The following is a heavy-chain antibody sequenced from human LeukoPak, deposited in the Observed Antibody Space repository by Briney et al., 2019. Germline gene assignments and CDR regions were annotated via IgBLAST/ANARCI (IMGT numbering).Heavy chain of an antibody. CDR3: ARDQGGDLDAFDI. Sequence: SETLSLTCTVSGGSISSYYWSWIRQPPGKGLEWIGYIYYSGSTNYNPSLKSRVTISVDTSKYQFSLKLSSVTAADTAVYYCARDQGGDLDAFDIWGQGTMVTVSS. D-gene: IGHD2-21*02. CDR2: IYYSGST. J-gene: IGHJ3*02. V-gene: IGHV4-59*01. CDR1: GGSISSYY.